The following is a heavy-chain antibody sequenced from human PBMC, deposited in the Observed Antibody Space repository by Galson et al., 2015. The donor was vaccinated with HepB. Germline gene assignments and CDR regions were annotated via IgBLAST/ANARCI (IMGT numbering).Heavy chain of an antibody. CDR2: INAGNGNT. V-gene: IGHV1-3*01. D-gene: IGHD2-2*01. CDR1: GYTFTSYA. Sequence: SVKVSCKASGYTFTSYAMHWVRQAPGQRLEWMGWINAGNGNTKYSQKFQGRVTITRDTSASTAYMELSSLRSEDTAVYYCARPAAMLKGNYYGMDVWGQGTTVTVSS. J-gene: IGHJ6*02. CDR3: ARPAAMLKGNYYGMDV.